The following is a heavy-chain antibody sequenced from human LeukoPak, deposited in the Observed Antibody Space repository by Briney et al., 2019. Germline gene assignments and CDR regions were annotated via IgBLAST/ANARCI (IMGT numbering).Heavy chain of an antibody. D-gene: IGHD3-10*02. CDR3: ARDVLHGAFDI. V-gene: IGHV3-21*01. Sequence: GGSLRLSCAASGFTFSSYSMNWVRQAPGKGLEWVSSISSSSSYIYYADSVKGRFTISRDNAKNSLYLQMNSLRAEDTAVYYCARDVLHGAFDIWGQGTMVTVSS. CDR2: ISSSSSYI. J-gene: IGHJ3*02. CDR1: GFTFSSYS.